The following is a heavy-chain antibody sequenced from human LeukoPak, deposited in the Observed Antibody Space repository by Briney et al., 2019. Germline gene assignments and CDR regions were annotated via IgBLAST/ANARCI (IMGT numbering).Heavy chain of an antibody. D-gene: IGHD3-22*01. Sequence: PGGSLRLSCAASGFTFSSYSMNWVRQAPGKGLEWVSSISSSSYIYYADSVKGRFTISRDNAKNSLYLQMNSLRAEDTALYYCARCRHSYDSSGFPHYWGQGTLVTVSS. J-gene: IGHJ4*02. V-gene: IGHV3-21*04. CDR1: GFTFSSYS. CDR2: ISSSSYI. CDR3: ARCRHSYDSSGFPHY.